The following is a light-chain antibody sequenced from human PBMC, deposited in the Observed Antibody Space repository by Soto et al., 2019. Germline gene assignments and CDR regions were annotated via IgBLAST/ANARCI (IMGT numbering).Light chain of an antibody. CDR1: SSDVGGYNY. Sequence: QSALTQPASVSGSPGQSITISCTGTSSDVGGYNYVSWYQQHPGKAPKLMIYDVSNRPSGVSNRFSGSKSGNTASLTISGLQAEDEADYYRSSYTSSSPFFGTGTQLTVL. CDR2: DVS. V-gene: IGLV2-14*01. CDR3: SSYTSSSPF. J-gene: IGLJ1*01.